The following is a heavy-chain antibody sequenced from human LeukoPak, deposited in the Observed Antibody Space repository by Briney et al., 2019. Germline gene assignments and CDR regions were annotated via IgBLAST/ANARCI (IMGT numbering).Heavy chain of an antibody. CDR3: ARGSHYVWGKDCY. Sequence: SETLSLTCAFYGGSFSGYYLSWLRQPPGKGLEWIGEISHSGSTNYNPSLKSRVTMSLDTSKNQLSLKVTSVTAADTAVYYCARGSHYVWGKDCYSGQGTLVTVSS. CDR1: GGSFSGYY. V-gene: IGHV4-34*01. CDR2: ISHSGST. J-gene: IGHJ4*02. D-gene: IGHD3-16*01.